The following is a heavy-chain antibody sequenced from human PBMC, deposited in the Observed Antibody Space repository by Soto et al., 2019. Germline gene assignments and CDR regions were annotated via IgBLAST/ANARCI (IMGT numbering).Heavy chain of an antibody. CDR1: GGTFSSYA. D-gene: IGHD3-3*01. J-gene: IGHJ4*02. Sequence: QVQLVQSGAEVKKPGSSVKVSCKASGGTFSSYAISWVLQAPGQGLEWMGGIIPIFGTANYAQKFQGRVTITADESTSTAYMELSSLRSEDTALYYCARWTTIFGARILSPNYLDYSGQGTLVTVSS. CDR2: IIPIFGTA. V-gene: IGHV1-69*12. CDR3: ARWTTIFGARILSPNYLDY.